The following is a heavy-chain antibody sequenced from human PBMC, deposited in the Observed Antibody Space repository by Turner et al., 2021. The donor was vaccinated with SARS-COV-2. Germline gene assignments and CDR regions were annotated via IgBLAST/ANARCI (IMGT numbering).Heavy chain of an antibody. CDR3: AILTATSSGF. V-gene: IGHV3-23*04. D-gene: IGHD4-17*01. CDR1: GFTFEDYG. Sequence: EGQLVESRGGLVQPGRSLRLSCAASGFTFEDYGMHWVRQAPGKGLEWVSSISGSGGSTYYADSVKGRFTISRDNSKNTLYLQLNSLRAEDTAVYYCAILTATSSGFWGQGTLVTVSS. CDR2: ISGSGGST. J-gene: IGHJ4*02.